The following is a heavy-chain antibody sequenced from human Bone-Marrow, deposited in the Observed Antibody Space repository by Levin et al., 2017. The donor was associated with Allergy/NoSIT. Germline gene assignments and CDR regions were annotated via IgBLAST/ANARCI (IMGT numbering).Heavy chain of an antibody. CDR3: AKGVKWLLYYYGMDV. CDR1: GFTFDDYA. Sequence: SLKISCATSGFTFDDYAMHWVRQAPGKGLEWVSGISWNSGSIGYADSVKGRFTISRDNARNSLYLQMNSLRTEDTALYYCAKGVKWLLYYYGMDVWGQGTTVTVSS. V-gene: IGHV3-9*01. J-gene: IGHJ6*02. D-gene: IGHD3-22*01. CDR2: ISWNSGSI.